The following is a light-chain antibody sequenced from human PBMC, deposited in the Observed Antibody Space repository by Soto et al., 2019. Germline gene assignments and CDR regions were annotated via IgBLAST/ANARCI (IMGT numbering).Light chain of an antibody. CDR1: SSDVGGYNY. J-gene: IGLJ3*02. V-gene: IGLV2-14*03. CDR2: DVT. Sequence: QSALTQPASVSGSPGQSITISCTGTSSDVGGYNYVSWYQHHPGKAPQLMIYDVTNRPSGVSNRFSGSKSGNTASLTISGLQGEDEAGYYCTSYTTSSPYLVFGGGAKLPVL. CDR3: TSYTTSSPYLV.